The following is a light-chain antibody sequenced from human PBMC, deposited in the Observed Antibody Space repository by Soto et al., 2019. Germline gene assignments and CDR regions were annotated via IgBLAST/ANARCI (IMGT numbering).Light chain of an antibody. Sequence: EVVLTQSPGTLSLSPGERATLSCRASQSVSSSYLAWYQQKPGQAPRLLIYDESNRATGIPARFSGSGSGTDFTLTISSLEPEDFAVYYCQQLRTFGQGTKVDIK. CDR2: DES. CDR3: QQLRT. V-gene: IGKV3-11*01. CDR1: QSVSSSY. J-gene: IGKJ1*01.